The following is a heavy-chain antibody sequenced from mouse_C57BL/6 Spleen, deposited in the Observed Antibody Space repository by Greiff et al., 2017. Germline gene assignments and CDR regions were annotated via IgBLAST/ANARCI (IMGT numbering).Heavy chain of an antibody. J-gene: IGHJ4*01. CDR3: AISIYDGYYAMDY. CDR1: GYTFTRYW. D-gene: IGHD2-3*01. V-gene: IGHV1-74*01. CDR2: IHPSDSDT. Sequence: VQLQQPGAELVKPGASVKVSCKASGYTFTRYWMHWVKQRPGQGLEWIGRIHPSDSDTNYNQKFKGKATLTVDKSSSTAYRQRSSLTSEDSAVYYCAISIYDGYYAMDYWCQGTSVTVSS.